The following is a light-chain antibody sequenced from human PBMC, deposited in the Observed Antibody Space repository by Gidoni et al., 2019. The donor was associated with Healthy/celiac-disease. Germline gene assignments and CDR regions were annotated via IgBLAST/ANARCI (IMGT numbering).Light chain of an antibody. V-gene: IGLV2-23*02. J-gene: IGLJ3*02. CDR1: SSDVGSYNL. CDR3: CSYAGSSTWV. Sequence: SALTQPASVSWSPGQSITISCTGTSSDVGSYNLVSWYQQHPGKAPKLMIYEVSKRPSGVSKRFSGSKSGNTASLTISGLQAEDEADYYCCSYAGSSTWVFGGGTKLTVL. CDR2: EVS.